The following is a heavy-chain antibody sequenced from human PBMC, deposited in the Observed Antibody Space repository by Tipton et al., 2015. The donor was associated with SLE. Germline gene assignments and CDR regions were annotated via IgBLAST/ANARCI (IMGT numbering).Heavy chain of an antibody. J-gene: IGHJ4*02. CDR3: ASLYSSSSRYFDH. CDR1: GGSISSNSYS. V-gene: IGHV4-39*01. D-gene: IGHD6-6*01. CDR2: IFYTGNT. Sequence: TLSLTCTVSGGSISSNSYSWGWIRQPPGKGLEMIGNIFYTGNTHYNPSLKSRVTISVDTSKKQFSLRLSSLTAADTAVYYCASLYSSSSRYFDHWGQGTLVTVSS.